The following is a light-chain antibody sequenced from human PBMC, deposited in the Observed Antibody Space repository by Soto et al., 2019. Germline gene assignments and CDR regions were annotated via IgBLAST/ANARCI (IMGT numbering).Light chain of an antibody. J-gene: IGKJ4*01. CDR3: QYDGTAIT. V-gene: IGKV3-20*01. CDR2: GTS. CDR1: QSISNNH. Sequence: EIVLTQSPGTLSLSPGERVTLSCRASQSISNNHLAWYQQKPGQARRLLIHGTSNRATGIPDRFSGSGSGTDFTITFSILEPEDFAVYDCQYDGTAITFGGGTKVEIK.